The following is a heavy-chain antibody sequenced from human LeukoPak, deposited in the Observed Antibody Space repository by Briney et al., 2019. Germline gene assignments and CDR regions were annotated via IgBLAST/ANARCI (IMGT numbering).Heavy chain of an antibody. Sequence: GGSLRLSCAASGFMFDDYAMHWVWQGPGKGLEWVSGISWNSGSIGYADSVKGRFTISRDNAKNSLYLQMNSLRAEDTALYYCAKGYDILTGYYITSFDYWGQGTLVTVSS. CDR3: AKGYDILTGYYITSFDY. J-gene: IGHJ4*02. V-gene: IGHV3-9*01. D-gene: IGHD3-9*01. CDR2: ISWNSGSI. CDR1: GFMFDDYA.